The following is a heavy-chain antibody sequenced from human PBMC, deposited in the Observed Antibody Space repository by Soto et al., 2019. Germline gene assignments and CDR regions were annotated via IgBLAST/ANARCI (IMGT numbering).Heavy chain of an antibody. J-gene: IGHJ4*02. Sequence: QVQLQESGPGLVKPSQTLSLTCTVSGGSISSGGYYWSWIRQHPGKGLEWIGYIYYSGSTYYNPSLTSRVTISVYTSKNEFSLKLSSVTAADTAVYYCARVYKGHCSSTSCHEWGQGTLVTVSS. CDR3: ARVYKGHCSSTSCHE. D-gene: IGHD2-2*01. CDR2: IYYSGST. V-gene: IGHV4-31*03. CDR1: GGSISSGGYY.